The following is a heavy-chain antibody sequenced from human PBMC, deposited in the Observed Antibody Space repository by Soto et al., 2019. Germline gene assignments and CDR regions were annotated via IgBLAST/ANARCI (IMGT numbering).Heavy chain of an antibody. V-gene: IGHV4-34*01. Sequence: PSETLSLTCSIYSGTFSGYYWSWIRQPPGKGLEWIGEISQIGNTNYSPSLKSRVSISIETSKKQFSLNLASVSAADTAVYYCARAPKVSGSSQTRPDFWGQGTLVTVSS. CDR1: SGTFSGYY. CDR2: ISQIGNT. CDR3: ARAPKVSGSSQTRPDF. J-gene: IGHJ4*02. D-gene: IGHD6-6*01.